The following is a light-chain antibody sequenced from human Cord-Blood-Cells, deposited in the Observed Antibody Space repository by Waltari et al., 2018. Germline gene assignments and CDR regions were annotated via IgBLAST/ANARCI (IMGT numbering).Light chain of an antibody. J-gene: IGKJ1*01. CDR3: QQSYSTPWT. CDR1: QSISSY. CDR2: AAS. Sequence: DIQMTQSPSSLSASVGDRVTITCRASQSISSYLNWYQQKPGTAPKLLIYAASSFQIGVPSRFSGSGSGTDFTLTISSLQPEDFATYYCQQSYSTPWTFGQGTKVEIK. V-gene: IGKV1-39*01.